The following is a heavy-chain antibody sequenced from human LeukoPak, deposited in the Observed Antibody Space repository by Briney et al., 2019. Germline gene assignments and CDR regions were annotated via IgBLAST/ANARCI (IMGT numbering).Heavy chain of an antibody. D-gene: IGHD3-22*01. Sequence: SETLSLTCTVSGGSISSYYWSWIRQPPGKGLEWIGYIYYSGSTNYNPSLKGRVTISVDTSKNQFSLKLSSVTAADTAVYYCARSTPNNDSSGYYRFDPWGQGTLVTVSS. CDR2: IYYSGST. J-gene: IGHJ5*02. CDR3: ARSTPNNDSSGYYRFDP. V-gene: IGHV4-59*01. CDR1: GGSISSYY.